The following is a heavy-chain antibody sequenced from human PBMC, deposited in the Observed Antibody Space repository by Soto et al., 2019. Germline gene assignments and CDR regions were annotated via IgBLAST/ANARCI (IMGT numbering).Heavy chain of an antibody. J-gene: IGHJ4*02. CDR1: GFTFSSYG. CDR3: AKDTSYDSSGRLDY. Sequence: GGSLRLSCAASGFTFSSYGMHWVRQAPGKGLEWVAVISYDGSNKYYADSVKGRFTISRDNSKNTLYLQMNSLRAEDTAVYYCAKDTSYDSSGRLDYWGQGTLVTVSS. V-gene: IGHV3-30*18. CDR2: ISYDGSNK. D-gene: IGHD3-22*01.